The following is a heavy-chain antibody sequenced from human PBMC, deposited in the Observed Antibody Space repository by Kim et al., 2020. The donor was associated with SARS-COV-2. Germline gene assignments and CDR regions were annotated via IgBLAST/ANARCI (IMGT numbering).Heavy chain of an antibody. CDR2: INSDGSST. CDR1: GFTFSSYW. CDR3: ARGRTAMSNYMDV. J-gene: IGHJ6*03. D-gene: IGHD5-18*01. Sequence: GGSLRLSCAASGFTFSSYWMHWVRQAPGKGLVWVSRINSDGSSTSYADSVKGRFTISRDNAKNTLYLQMNSLRAEDTAVYYCARGRTAMSNYMDVWGKGTTVTVSS. V-gene: IGHV3-74*01.